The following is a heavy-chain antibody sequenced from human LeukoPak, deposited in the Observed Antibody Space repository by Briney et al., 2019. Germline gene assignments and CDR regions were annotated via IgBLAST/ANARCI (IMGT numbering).Heavy chain of an antibody. CDR1: GYTFTSYG. D-gene: IGHD3-22*01. J-gene: IGHJ5*02. CDR3: ARRKIYYDSSGYYYVTSGVFDP. V-gene: IGHV1-18*01. Sequence: ASVKVSCKASGYTFTSYGISWVRQAPGQGLEWMGWISAYNGNTNYAQKLQGRVTMTTDTSTSTAYMELRSLRSEDTAVYYCARRKIYYDSSGYYYVTSGVFDPWGQGTLVTVSS. CDR2: ISAYNGNT.